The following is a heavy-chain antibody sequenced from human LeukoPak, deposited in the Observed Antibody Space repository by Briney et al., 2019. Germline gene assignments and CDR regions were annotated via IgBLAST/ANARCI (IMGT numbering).Heavy chain of an antibody. V-gene: IGHV3-30-3*01. J-gene: IGHJ4*02. CDR1: KFTFSSYW. Sequence: GGSLRLSCAASKFTFSSYWMSWVRQAPGKGLEWVAIISYDGSNKYYADSVKGRFTISRDNSKNTLYLQMNSLRAEDTAVYYCARDAAKSRQLVHYFDYWGQGTLVTVSS. D-gene: IGHD6-13*01. CDR3: ARDAAKSRQLVHYFDY. CDR2: ISYDGSNK.